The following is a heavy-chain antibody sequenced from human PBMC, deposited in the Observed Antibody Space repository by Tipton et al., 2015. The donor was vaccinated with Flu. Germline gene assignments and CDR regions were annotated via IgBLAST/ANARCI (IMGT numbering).Heavy chain of an antibody. J-gene: IGHJ4*02. V-gene: IGHV3-48*03. CDR3: ATLTADDY. CDR2: ISSGASTI. CDR1: GFIFSTYG. D-gene: IGHD7-27*01. Sequence: SLRLSCAASGFIFSTYGMNWVRQAPGKGLEWLSYISSGASTISYADSVRGRFTISRDNAKNSLYLQLNSLRAEDTALYYCATLTADDYWGQGDVVTVSS.